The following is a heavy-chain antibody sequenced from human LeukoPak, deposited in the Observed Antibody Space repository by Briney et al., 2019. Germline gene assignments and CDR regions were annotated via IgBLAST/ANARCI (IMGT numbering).Heavy chain of an antibody. J-gene: IGHJ4*02. V-gene: IGHV1-46*01. CDR1: GYTFTTHY. D-gene: IGHD3-3*01. CDR2: IDPNGGST. CDR3: TSWAGEVKNGLWSGPFDY. Sequence: ASVKVSCKASGYTFTTHYFHWVRQAPGQGLEWMGIIDPNGGSTKYAQKFQGRVAMTSDTSTSTVCMDLSSLRSEDTAVYYCTSWAGEVKNGLWSGPFDYWGQGALVTVSS.